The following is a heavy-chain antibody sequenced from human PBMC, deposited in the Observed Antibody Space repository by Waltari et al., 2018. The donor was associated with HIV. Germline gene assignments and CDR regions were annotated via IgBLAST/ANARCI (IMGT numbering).Heavy chain of an antibody. D-gene: IGHD2-15*01. CDR2: ISSSSSYI. V-gene: IGHV3-21*04. CDR1: ELPFRGFT. J-gene: IGHJ4*02. CDR3: ARRDIVVVVAGFDY. Sequence: RVGLGGGLLKPGGSLELPVQPRELPFRGFTLNWVRQAPGKGLECVSSISSSSSYIYYADSVKGRFTISRDNAKNSLYLQMDSLRVEDTALYYCARRDIVVVVAGFDYWGQGTLVTVSS.